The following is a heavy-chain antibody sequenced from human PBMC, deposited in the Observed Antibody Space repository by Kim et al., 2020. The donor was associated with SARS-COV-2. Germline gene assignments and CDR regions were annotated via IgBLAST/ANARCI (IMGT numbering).Heavy chain of an antibody. CDR1: GGSFSGYY. CDR3: ARFDAAAAYY. CDR2: INHSGST. J-gene: IGHJ4*02. Sequence: SETLSLTCAVYGGSFSGYYWSWIRQPPGKGLEWIGEINHSGSTNYNPSLKSRVTISVDTSKNQFSLKLSSVTAADTAVYYCARFDAAAAYYWGQGTLVTVSS. V-gene: IGHV4-34*01. D-gene: IGHD6-13*01.